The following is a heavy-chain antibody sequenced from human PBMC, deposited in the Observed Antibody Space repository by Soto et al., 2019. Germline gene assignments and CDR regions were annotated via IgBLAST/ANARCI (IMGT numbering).Heavy chain of an antibody. V-gene: IGHV4-39*01. Sequence: SETLSLTCAVSGGSISSSSYYWGWIRQPPGKGLEWIGSIYYSGSTYYNPSLKSRVTISVDTSKNQFSLKLSSVTAADTAVYYCARQITMIVVVNRAPLTDWGQGTLVTVS. D-gene: IGHD3-22*01. CDR3: ARQITMIVVVNRAPLTD. CDR2: IYYSGST. J-gene: IGHJ4*02. CDR1: GGSISSSSYY.